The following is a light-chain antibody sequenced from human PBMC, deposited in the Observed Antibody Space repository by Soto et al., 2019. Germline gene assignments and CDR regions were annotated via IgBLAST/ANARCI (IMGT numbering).Light chain of an antibody. V-gene: IGKV3-20*01. Sequence: EIVLTQSPGTLSLFPGERATLSCRASQTISTNYLAWYQQRPGQAPRLLIYGASNRASGVPDNFSGSGSGTDFTLTISRLEPEDFAVYYCQQYGLSPWTFGQGTKVDIK. CDR1: QTISTNY. CDR2: GAS. J-gene: IGKJ1*01. CDR3: QQYGLSPWT.